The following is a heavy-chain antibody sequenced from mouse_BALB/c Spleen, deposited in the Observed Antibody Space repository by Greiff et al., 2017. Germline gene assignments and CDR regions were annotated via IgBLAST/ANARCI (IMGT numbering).Heavy chain of an antibody. Sequence: EVQLQESGPELVKPGASVKMSCKASGYTFTSYVMHWVQQKPGQGLEWIGYINPYNDGTKYNEKFKGKATLTSDKSSSTAYMELSSLTSEDSAVYYCAREEGGYDGYFDYGGQGTTLTVAS. CDR3: AREEGGYDGYFDY. CDR1: GYTFTSYV. J-gene: IGHJ2*01. V-gene: IGHV1-14*01. D-gene: IGHD2-2*01. CDR2: INPYNDGT.